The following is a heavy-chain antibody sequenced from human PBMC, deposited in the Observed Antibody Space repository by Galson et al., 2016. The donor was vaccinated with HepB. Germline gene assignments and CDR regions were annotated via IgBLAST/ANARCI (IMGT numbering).Heavy chain of an antibody. J-gene: IGHJ6*02. CDR2: IHDSGNT. CDR3: ARDEGFYNGMDV. D-gene: IGHD2-2*02. V-gene: IGHV4-61*01. CDR1: SGPVTSGTYY. Sequence: TLSLTCTVSSGPVTSGTYYWSWVRQSPGKGLDWIGYIHDSGNTNYNPSIKSRVTISRDTSKNQFFLELTSVTAADTAVYYCARDEGFYNGMDVWGQGTTVTVAS.